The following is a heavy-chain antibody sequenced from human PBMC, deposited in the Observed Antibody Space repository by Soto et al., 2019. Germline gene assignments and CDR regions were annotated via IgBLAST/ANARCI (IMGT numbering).Heavy chain of an antibody. J-gene: IGHJ3*02. Sequence: GGSLRLSCVASGFVFSSYAMSWVRQAPGKGLEWVSAISGSGTTAYYADSVKGRFIFSRDNPKNTMYLQMNSLRAEDTAVYFCAKTTDGWFSAFEIWGQGKVVTVSS. CDR1: GFVFSSYA. D-gene: IGHD6-19*01. CDR2: ISGSGTTA. V-gene: IGHV3-23*01. CDR3: AKTTDGWFSAFEI.